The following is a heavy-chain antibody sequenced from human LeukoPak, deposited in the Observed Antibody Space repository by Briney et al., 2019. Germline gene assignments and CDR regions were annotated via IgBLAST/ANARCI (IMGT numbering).Heavy chain of an antibody. J-gene: IGHJ6*02. CDR2: INPNSGGT. CDR1: GYTFTGYY. Sequence: GASVKVSCKASGYTFTGYYMHWVRPAPGQGLEWMGWINPNSGGTNYAQKFQGRVTMTRDTSISTAYMELSRLRSDDTAVYYCASVDYGDYGGIYYYYYGMDVWGQGTTVTVSS. V-gene: IGHV1-2*02. D-gene: IGHD4-17*01. CDR3: ASVDYGDYGGIYYYYYGMDV.